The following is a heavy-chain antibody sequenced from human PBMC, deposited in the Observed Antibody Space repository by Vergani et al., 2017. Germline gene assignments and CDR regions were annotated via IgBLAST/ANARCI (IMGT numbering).Heavy chain of an antibody. J-gene: IGHJ4*02. Sequence: QVQLVESGGGVVQPGGSLRLSCAASGFTFSSYGMHWVRQATGKGLEWVAFIRYDGSNKYYADSVKGRFTISSDNSKNTLYLQMNSLRAEDTAVYYCATCTSRASGCSGPDGYWSQGTLVTVSS. CDR3: ATCTSRASGCSGPDGY. CDR2: IRYDGSNK. V-gene: IGHV3-30*02. D-gene: IGHD3-10*02. CDR1: GFTFSSYG.